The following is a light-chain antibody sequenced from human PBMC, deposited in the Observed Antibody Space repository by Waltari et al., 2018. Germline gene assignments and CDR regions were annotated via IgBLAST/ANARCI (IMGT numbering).Light chain of an antibody. CDR1: QSLVHTDGNTY. J-gene: IGKJ2*01. V-gene: IGKV2-30*02. Sequence: DVVMTQSPLSLPVTLGQPASISCRSSQSLVHTDGNTYLNWFQQRPGQPPRRLIYKISRRESGVPDRFSGSGSGTDFTLKISRVAAEDVGVYYCMQCSHWPRTFGQGTKLEI. CDR2: KIS. CDR3: MQCSHWPRT.